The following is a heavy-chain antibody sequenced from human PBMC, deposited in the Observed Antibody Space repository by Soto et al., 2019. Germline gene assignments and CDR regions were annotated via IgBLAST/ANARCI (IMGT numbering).Heavy chain of an antibody. CDR3: ANGGAVAGHDAFDI. Sequence: QVQLVESGGGVVQPGRSLRLSCAASRFTFSSYGMHWVRQAPGKGLEWVAVISYDGSNKYYADSVKGRFTISRDNSKNTLYLQMNSLRAEDTAVYYCANGGAVAGHDAFDIWGQGTMVTVSS. J-gene: IGHJ3*02. CDR2: ISYDGSNK. V-gene: IGHV3-30*18. CDR1: RFTFSSYG. D-gene: IGHD6-19*01.